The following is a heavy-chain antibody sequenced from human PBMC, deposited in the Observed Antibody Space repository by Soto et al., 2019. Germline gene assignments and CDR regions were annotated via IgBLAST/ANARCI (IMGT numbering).Heavy chain of an antibody. Sequence: QVQLVESGGGVVQPGRSLRLSCAASGFTFSSYGMHWVRQAPGKGLEWVAVMSYDGSNKYYADSVKGRFTISRDNSKTTLYLQMNSLRAEDTAVYYCAKGSSSVYYYYYGIDVWGQGTTVTVSS. V-gene: IGHV3-30*18. D-gene: IGHD6-6*01. CDR1: GFTFSSYG. CDR3: AKGSSSVYYYYYGIDV. J-gene: IGHJ6*02. CDR2: MSYDGSNK.